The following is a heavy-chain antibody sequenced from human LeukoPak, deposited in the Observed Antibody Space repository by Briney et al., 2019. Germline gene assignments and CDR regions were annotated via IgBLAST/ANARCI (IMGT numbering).Heavy chain of an antibody. Sequence: GGSLRLSCAASGFSVSSNYMSWVRQAPGKGLVWVSGTNTDGSSTMYADSVKGRFTIARDNAKNTLYLQMNSLRAEDTAVYYCARDRPYFDYWGQGTLVTVSS. V-gene: IGHV3-74*03. J-gene: IGHJ4*02. CDR1: GFSVSSNY. CDR3: ARDRPYFDY. CDR2: TNTDGSST.